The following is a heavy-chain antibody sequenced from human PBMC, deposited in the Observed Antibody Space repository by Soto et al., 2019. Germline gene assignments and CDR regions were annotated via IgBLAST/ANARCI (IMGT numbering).Heavy chain of an antibody. J-gene: IGHJ3*02. CDR2: VYSGGST. CDR1: GFTVSSNY. V-gene: IGHV3-53*01. D-gene: IGHD3-3*01. CDR3: ARLRVIRFLEWLYASGIDAFDI. Sequence: EVQLVESGGGLIQPGGSLRLSCAASGFTVSSNYMSWVRQAPGKGLEWVSVVYSGGSTYYADSVKGRFTISRDNSKNTLYLQMNSLRAEDTAVYYCARLRVIRFLEWLYASGIDAFDIWGQGTMVTVSS.